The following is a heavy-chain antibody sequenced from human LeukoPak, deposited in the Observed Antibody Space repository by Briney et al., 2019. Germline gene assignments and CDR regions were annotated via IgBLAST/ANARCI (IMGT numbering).Heavy chain of an antibody. V-gene: IGHV4-39*07. CDR2: IYYSGST. CDR3: ARVAPGGYQLPVPDY. J-gene: IGHJ4*02. CDR1: GGSISSSSYY. Sequence: SETLSLTCTVSGGSISSSSYYWGWIRQPPGKGLEWIGSIYYSGSTYYNPSLKSRVTISVDTSKNQFSLKLSSVTAADTAVYYCARVAPGGYQLPVPDYWGQGTLVTVSS. D-gene: IGHD2-2*01.